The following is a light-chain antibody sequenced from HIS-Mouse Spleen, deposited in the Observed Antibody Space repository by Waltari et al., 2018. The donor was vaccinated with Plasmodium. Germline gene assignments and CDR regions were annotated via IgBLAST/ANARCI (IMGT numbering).Light chain of an antibody. CDR3: YSTDSSGNHRV. CDR1: ALPKKY. J-gene: IGLJ3*02. V-gene: IGLV3-10*01. Sequence: SYELTQPPSVSVSPGQTARITCSGDALPKKYAYWYQQKSGQAPVLVIYEDSKRPSGLPWRFPGSSSGTRATLTISGAQVEDEADYYCYSTDSSGNHRVFGGGTKLTVL. CDR2: EDS.